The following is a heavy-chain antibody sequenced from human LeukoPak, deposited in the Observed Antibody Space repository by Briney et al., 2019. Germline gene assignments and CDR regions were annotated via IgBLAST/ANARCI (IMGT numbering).Heavy chain of an antibody. J-gene: IGHJ4*02. CDR2: IYYSGST. V-gene: IGHV4-59*01. CDR1: GGSISSYY. CDR3: ARQELETRNFDN. D-gene: IGHD1-26*01. Sequence: SETLSLTCTVSGGSISSYYWSWIRQPPGKGLEWIGYIYYSGSTNYNPSLKSRVTISVDTSKNQFSLKLSSVTAADTAVYYCARQELETRNFDNWGQGTLVTVSS.